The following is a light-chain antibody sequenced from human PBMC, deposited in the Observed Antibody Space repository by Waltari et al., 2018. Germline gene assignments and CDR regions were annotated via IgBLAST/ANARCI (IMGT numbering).Light chain of an antibody. V-gene: IGLV1-40*01. CDR1: SANTGPHYD. CDR2: GTT. CDR3: QSFDIRLTAWV. J-gene: IGLJ3*02. Sequence: QSTLTQPPSVSGAPGQRVHISCVGGSANTGPHYDVHGYQQIPGKAPKLLLFGTTNRPSGVPARFSGSKSGTSASLAITGLQADDEADYYCQSFDIRLTAWVFGGGTKVIVL.